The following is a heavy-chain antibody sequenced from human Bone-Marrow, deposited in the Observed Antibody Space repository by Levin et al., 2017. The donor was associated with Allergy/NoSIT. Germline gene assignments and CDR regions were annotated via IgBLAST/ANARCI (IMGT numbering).Heavy chain of an antibody. D-gene: IGHD2-2*01. V-gene: IGHV3-7*03. CDR2: IKQDGSEK. Sequence: QSGGSLRLSCAASGFTFSSYWMSWVRQAPGKGLEWVANIKQDGSEKYYVDSVKGRFTISRDNAKNSLYLQMNSLRAEDTAVYYCARDCSSTSCRRPPKPYYFDYWGQGTLVTVSS. CDR3: ARDCSSTSCRRPPKPYYFDY. CDR1: GFTFSSYW. J-gene: IGHJ4*02.